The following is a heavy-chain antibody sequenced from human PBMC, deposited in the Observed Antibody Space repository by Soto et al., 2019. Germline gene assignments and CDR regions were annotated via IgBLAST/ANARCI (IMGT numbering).Heavy chain of an antibody. V-gene: IGHV5-51*01. CDR3: TRQGLLAAPLGYGMDV. D-gene: IGHD6-6*01. J-gene: IGHJ6*02. CDR1: GYSFTSYW. Sequence: GESLKISCKGSGYSFTSYWIGWVRQMPGKGLEWMGIIYPGDSDTRYSPSFQGQVTISADKSISTAYLQCSSLKASDTAMYYCTRQGLLAAPLGYGMDVWGQGTTVTVSS. CDR2: IYPGDSDT.